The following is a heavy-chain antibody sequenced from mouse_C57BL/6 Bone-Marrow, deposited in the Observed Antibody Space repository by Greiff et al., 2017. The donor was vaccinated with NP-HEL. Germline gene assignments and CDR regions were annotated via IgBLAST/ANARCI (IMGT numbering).Heavy chain of an antibody. CDR2: IYPRSGNT. CDR3: ARDYYGSSYVWYFDV. Sequence: QVQLKQSGAELARPGASVKLSCKASGYTFTSYGISWVKQRTGQGLEWIGEIYPRSGNTYYNEKFKGKATLTADKSSSTAYMELRSLTSEDSAVYFCARDYYGSSYVWYFDVWSTGTTVTVSS. D-gene: IGHD1-1*01. J-gene: IGHJ1*03. V-gene: IGHV1-81*01. CDR1: GYTFTSYG.